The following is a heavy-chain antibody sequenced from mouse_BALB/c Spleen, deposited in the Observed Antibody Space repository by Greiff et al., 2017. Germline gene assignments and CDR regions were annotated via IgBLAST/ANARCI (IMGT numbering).Heavy chain of an antibody. D-gene: IGHD2-14*01. V-gene: IGHV1S81*02. J-gene: IGHJ3*01. CDR2: INPSNGGT. CDR1: GYTFTSYY. CDR3: AKGEPHRYGACAY. Sequence: QVQLQQPGAELVKPGASVKLSCKASGYTFTSYYMYWVKQRPGQGLEWIGGINPSNGGTNFNEKFKSKATLTVDKSSSTAYMQLSSLTSEDSAVYYCAKGEPHRYGACAYWGQGTLVTVSA.